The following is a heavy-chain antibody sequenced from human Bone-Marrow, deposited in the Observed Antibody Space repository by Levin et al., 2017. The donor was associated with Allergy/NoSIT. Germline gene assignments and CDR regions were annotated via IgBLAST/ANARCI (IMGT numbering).Heavy chain of an antibody. CDR1: GGSIRGSSYY. V-gene: IGHV4-39*01. D-gene: IGHD2-2*01. J-gene: IGHJ5*02. CDR3: ARTSWFSDNWFDP. Sequence: SPTLSLTCTVSGGSIRGSSYYWGWIRQPPGKGLEWIGSIYYSGSTYYNPSLKSRVTISVDTSKNQFSLKLSSVTAADTAVYYCARTSWFSDNWFDPWGQGTLVTVSS. CDR2: IYYSGST.